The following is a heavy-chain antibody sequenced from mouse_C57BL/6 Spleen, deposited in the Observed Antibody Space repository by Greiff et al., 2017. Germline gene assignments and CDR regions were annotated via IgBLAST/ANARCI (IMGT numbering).Heavy chain of an antibody. D-gene: IGHD2-4*01. Sequence: EVQLVESGGGLVQPGGSLSLSCAASGFTFTDYYMSWVRQPPGKALEWLGFIRNKANGYTTEYSASVKGRFTISRDNSQSILYLQMNALIAEDSATYYCARYLYYDAYFDYWGQGTTLTVSS. CDR3: ARYLYYDAYFDY. CDR1: GFTFTDYY. V-gene: IGHV7-3*01. J-gene: IGHJ2*01. CDR2: IRNKANGYTT.